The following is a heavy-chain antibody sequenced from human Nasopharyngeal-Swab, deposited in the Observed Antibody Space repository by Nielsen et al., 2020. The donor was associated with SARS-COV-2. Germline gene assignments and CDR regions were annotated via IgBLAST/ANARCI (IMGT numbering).Heavy chain of an antibody. CDR3: ARALLWEPFDY. Sequence: SETLSLTCTVSGGSINSGAYYWSWIRQHPGKGLEWIGYIYYSGSTYYNPSLKSRVSISLDTSKNQFSLKLSSVTAADTAVYYCARALLWEPFDYWGQGTLVTVSS. J-gene: IGHJ4*02. V-gene: IGHV4-31*03. CDR1: GGSINSGAYY. CDR2: IYYSGST. D-gene: IGHD1-26*01.